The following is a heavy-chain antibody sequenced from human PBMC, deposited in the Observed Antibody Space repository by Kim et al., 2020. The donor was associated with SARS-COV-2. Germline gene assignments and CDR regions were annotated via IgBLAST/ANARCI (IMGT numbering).Heavy chain of an antibody. J-gene: IGHJ6*02. CDR1: GFTFSGYT. CDR2: ISSRSSYI. CDR3: ARGYYDFQYYGMAV. V-gene: IGHV3-21*01. Sequence: GGSLRLSCAASGFTFSGYTMNWVRQAPGKGLEWVSSISSRSSYIYFADSMKGRFTISRDNAKNSLYLQMNSLRAEDTAVYYCARGYYDFQYYGMAVWGQGTTVTVSS. D-gene: IGHD3-3*01.